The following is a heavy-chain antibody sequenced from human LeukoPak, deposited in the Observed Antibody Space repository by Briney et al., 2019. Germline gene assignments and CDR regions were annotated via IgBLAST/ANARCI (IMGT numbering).Heavy chain of an antibody. Sequence: SQTLSLTCAISGDSVSSNSAAWNWIRQSPSRGLEWLGRTYYRSEWYNDYAVPVKSRININPDTSKNQFSLQLNSVTPEDTAVYYCAQADSTGYFYFQHWGQGTLVTVSS. D-gene: IGHD3-22*01. J-gene: IGHJ1*01. V-gene: IGHV6-1*01. CDR1: GDSVSSNSAA. CDR2: TYYRSEWYN. CDR3: AQADSTGYFYFQH.